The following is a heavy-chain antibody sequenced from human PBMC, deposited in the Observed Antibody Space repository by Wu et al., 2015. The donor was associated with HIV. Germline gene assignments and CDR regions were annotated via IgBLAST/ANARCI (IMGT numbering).Heavy chain of an antibody. Sequence: QVQLVQSGAEVKKPGASVKVSCKASGYTFTSYGISWVRQAPGQGLEWMGWISAYNGNTNYAQKLQGRVTMTTDTSTSTAYMELRSLRSDDTAVYYCARDGGLDVVPAAIWGEDAFDIWGQGDNGSPSLQ. J-gene: IGHJ3*02. CDR3: ARDGGLDVVPAAIWGEDAFDI. CDR1: GYTFTSYG. D-gene: IGHD2-2*02. V-gene: IGHV1-18*01. CDR2: ISAYNGNT.